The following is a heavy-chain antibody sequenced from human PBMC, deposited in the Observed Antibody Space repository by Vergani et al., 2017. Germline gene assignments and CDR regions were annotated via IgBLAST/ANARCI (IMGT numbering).Heavy chain of an antibody. J-gene: IGHJ4*02. V-gene: IGHV1-46*03. CDR3: TSGWYCDSIAYWAY. CDR2: INPSGGST. D-gene: IGHD3-22*01. Sequence: QVQLVQSGAEVKKPGASVKVSCKASGYTFTSYYMHWVRQAPGQGLEWMGIINPSGGSTSYAQKFQGRVTMTRDKSTRTVYMELSGLRSEDTAVYYCTSGWYCDSIAYWAYWGQGGMVSVSS. CDR1: GYTFTSYY.